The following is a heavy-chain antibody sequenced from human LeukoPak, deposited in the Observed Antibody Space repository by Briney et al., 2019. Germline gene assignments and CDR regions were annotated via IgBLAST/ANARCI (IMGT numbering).Heavy chain of an antibody. Sequence: SQTLSLTCTVSGGSISSGGYYWSWIRQPPGKGLEWIAYIYYSGSTYYNPSLKSRVTISVDTSKNQFSLKLSSVTAADTAVYYCARGGVGDYGGTSDYWGQGTLVTVSS. V-gene: IGHV4-30-4*08. CDR3: ARGGVGDYGGTSDY. CDR2: IYYSGST. D-gene: IGHD4-23*01. CDR1: GGSISSGGYY. J-gene: IGHJ4*02.